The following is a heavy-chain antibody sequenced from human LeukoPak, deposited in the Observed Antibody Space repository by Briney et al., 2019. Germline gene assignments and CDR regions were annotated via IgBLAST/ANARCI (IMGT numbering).Heavy chain of an antibody. J-gene: IGHJ4*02. D-gene: IGHD4/OR15-4a*01. V-gene: IGHV1-46*01. CDR2: INPSGGST. CDR1: GYTFTSYY. CDR3: ASNLHNLYGDNELFNY. Sequence: ASVKVSCKAFGYTFTSYYMHWVRQAPGQGLEWMGIINPSGGSTSYAQKFQGRVTMTRDTSTSTVYMELSSLRSEDTAVYYCASNLHNLYGDNELFNYWGQGTLVTVSS.